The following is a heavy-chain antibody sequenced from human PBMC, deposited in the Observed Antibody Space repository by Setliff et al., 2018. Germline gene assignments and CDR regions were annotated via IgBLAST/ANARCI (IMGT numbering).Heavy chain of an antibody. V-gene: IGHV1-2*02. D-gene: IGHD6-19*01. CDR1: GYNFNGYY. CDR3: ARRASDVTVTGYYFDS. J-gene: IGHJ4*02. CDR2: ISPHTGNT. Sequence: ASVKVSCKTSGYNFNGYYLHWVRLAPGQGLEWLGWISPHTGNTNYAQNFQGRVTMTRDTSINTAYMELSGLRSDDTAVYYCARRASDVTVTGYYFDSWGQGTLVTVSS.